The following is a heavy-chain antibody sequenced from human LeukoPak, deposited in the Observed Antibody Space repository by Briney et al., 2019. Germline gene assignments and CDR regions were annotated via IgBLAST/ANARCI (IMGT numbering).Heavy chain of an antibody. J-gene: IGHJ5*02. CDR1: DYYISSGHY. D-gene: IGHD5-18*01. CDR3: ARDIDTTAMLFKGFDT. CDR2: IHHAGST. Sequence: SETLSLTCTVSDYYISSGHYGGWIRQPPGEGLEWIANIHHAGSTYYNPPLKSRVTISVDTSKNQFSLKLNSVTAAATAVYYCARDIDTTAMLFKGFDTWGQGTLVTVSS. V-gene: IGHV4-38-2*02.